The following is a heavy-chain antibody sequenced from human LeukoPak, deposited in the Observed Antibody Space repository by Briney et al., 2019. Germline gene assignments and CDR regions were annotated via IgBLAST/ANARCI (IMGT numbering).Heavy chain of an antibody. D-gene: IGHD5-24*01. CDR1: GGTFSSYA. V-gene: IGHV1-69*05. CDR3: ARDPNLRQMEPISDAFDI. CDR2: IIPIFGTA. J-gene: IGHJ3*02. Sequence: SVKVSCKASGGTFSSYAISWVRQAPGQGLEWMGKIIPIFGTANYAQKFQGRVTITTDESTSTAYMELSSLRSEDTAVYYCARDPNLRQMEPISDAFDIGGQGTMVTVSS.